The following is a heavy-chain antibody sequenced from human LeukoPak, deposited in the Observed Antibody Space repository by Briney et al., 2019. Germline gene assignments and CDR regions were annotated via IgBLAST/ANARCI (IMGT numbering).Heavy chain of an antibody. J-gene: IGHJ4*02. CDR2: ISYDGSNK. CDR1: GFTFSSYG. D-gene: IGHD6-19*01. CDR3: ARDLAVAGTVFDY. V-gene: IGHV3-30*19. Sequence: PGGSLRLSCAASGFTFSSYGMHWVRQAPGKGLEWVAVISYDGSNKYYADSVKGRFTISRDNSKNTLYLQMNSLRAEDTAVYYCARDLAVAGTVFDYWGQGTLVTVSS.